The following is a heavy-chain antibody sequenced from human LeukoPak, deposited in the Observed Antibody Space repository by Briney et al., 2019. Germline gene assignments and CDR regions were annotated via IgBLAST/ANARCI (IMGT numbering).Heavy chain of an antibody. V-gene: IGHV3-23*01. CDR3: AKKDSWYNYNRFDP. J-gene: IGHJ5*02. CDR1: GFTFSSYA. Sequence: QTGGSLRLSCAASGFTFSSYAMSWVRQAPGKGLEWVSAISGSGGSTYYADSVKGRFTISRDNSKNTLYLQMNSLRAEDTAVYYCAKKDSWYNYNRFDPWGQGTLVTVSS. CDR2: ISGSGGST. D-gene: IGHD6-13*01.